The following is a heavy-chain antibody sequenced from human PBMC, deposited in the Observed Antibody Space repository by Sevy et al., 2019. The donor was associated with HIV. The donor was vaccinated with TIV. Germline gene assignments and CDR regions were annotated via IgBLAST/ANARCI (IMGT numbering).Heavy chain of an antibody. J-gene: IGHJ4*02. CDR3: TRWNGAQSIFDY. V-gene: IGHV3-49*04. Sequence: GGSLRLSCTTSGFTFGDYAMSWVRQAPGKGLEWVAFLKSKAYGWTLDYAASGKGRFNITRDDSKSIAHLQMNDLKTEDTAIYYCTRWNGAQSIFDYWGQGAPVTVSS. CDR1: GFTFGDYA. D-gene: IGHD1-1*01. CDR2: LKSKAYGWTL.